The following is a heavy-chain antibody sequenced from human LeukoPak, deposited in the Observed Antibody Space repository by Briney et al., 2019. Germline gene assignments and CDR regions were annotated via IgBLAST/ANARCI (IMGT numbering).Heavy chain of an antibody. J-gene: IGHJ4*02. CDR1: GGSISSADYY. Sequence: PSQTLSLTCTVSGGSISSADYYWSWIRQPPGKGLERIGYIYYSGSTYYNPSLKSRVTLSVDTSNNQFSLRLSSVTAADTAVYYCARARDTNPFDYWGQGTLATVSS. V-gene: IGHV4-30-4*08. CDR3: ARARDTNPFDY. CDR2: IYYSGST. D-gene: IGHD5-24*01.